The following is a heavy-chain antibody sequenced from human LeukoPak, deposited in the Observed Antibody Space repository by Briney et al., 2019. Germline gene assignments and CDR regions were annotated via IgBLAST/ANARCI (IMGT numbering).Heavy chain of an antibody. CDR3: ARDRGSSWYFRVGVTSEYWYFDL. CDR1: GYTFTSHD. D-gene: IGHD6-13*01. Sequence: ASVTVSCTASGYTFTSHDINWVRQATGQGLEWMGWMSPNSGDTGYAQKFQGRVTMTSDSSISTAYMELSSLRSEDTAVYYCARDRGSSWYFRVGVTSEYWYFDLWGRGTLVTVSS. V-gene: IGHV1-8*01. J-gene: IGHJ2*01. CDR2: MSPNSGDT.